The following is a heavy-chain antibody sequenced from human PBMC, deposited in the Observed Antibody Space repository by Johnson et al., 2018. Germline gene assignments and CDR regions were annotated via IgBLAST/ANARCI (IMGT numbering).Heavy chain of an antibody. D-gene: IGHD3-3*01. CDR3: ARGGRFMASYYFDY. Sequence: QVQLVESGAEVKKXGSSXKVXCKASGGTFSSYGISWVRQAPGQGLEWMGGIIPTFGTTNYAQKFLGIVTITADESTDTVYMELSSMRSVDMAVYCCARGGRFMASYYFDYWGHGTLVAVSS. CDR2: IIPTFGTT. V-gene: IGHV1-69*01. J-gene: IGHJ4*01. CDR1: GGTFSSYG.